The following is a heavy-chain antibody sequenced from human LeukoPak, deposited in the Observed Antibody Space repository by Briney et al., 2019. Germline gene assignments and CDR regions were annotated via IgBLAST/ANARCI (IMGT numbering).Heavy chain of an antibody. D-gene: IGHD3-3*01. V-gene: IGHV3-23*01. CDR1: GFTFSSYA. CDR2: ISGSGGST. CDR3: AKDGSITIFGVVIIRGAYFDY. Sequence: GGSLRLSCAASGFTFSSYAMSWVRQAPGKGLEWVSAISGSGGSTYYADSVKGRFTISRDNSKNTLYLQMNSLRAEDTAVYYCAKDGSITIFGVVIIRGAYFDYWGQGTLVTVSS. J-gene: IGHJ4*02.